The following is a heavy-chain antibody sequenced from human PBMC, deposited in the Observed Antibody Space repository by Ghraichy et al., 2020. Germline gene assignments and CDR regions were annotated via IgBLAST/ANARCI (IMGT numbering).Heavy chain of an antibody. CDR1: GFTFSRYA. D-gene: IGHD3/OR15-3a*01. J-gene: IGHJ4*02. CDR2: TSDTGGRT. CDR3: AKPLDDFWTGYYILFT. V-gene: IGHV3-23*01. Sequence: GESLNISCAASGFTFSRYAMSWVRQAPGKGPEWVSGTSDTGGRTYYADTVKGRFTISRDNSKNTLFLQMNSLRAEDTAVYYCAKPLDDFWTGYYILFTWGQGTLVTVSS.